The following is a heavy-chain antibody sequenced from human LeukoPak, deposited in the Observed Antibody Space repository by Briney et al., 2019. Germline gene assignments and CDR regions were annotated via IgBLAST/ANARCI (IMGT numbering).Heavy chain of an antibody. J-gene: IGHJ4*02. CDR1: GFTFSTSW. CDR3: TRDSGRFRLDY. D-gene: IGHD6-19*01. Sequence: GGSLRLSCAASGFTFSTSWMNWVRQAPGKGLEWVASINEDGSEKYYVDSVKGRLTVSRDNAKNSLYLHMNSLRVEDTAVYYCTRDSGRFRLDYWGQGILVTVSS. CDR2: INEDGSEK. V-gene: IGHV3-7*01.